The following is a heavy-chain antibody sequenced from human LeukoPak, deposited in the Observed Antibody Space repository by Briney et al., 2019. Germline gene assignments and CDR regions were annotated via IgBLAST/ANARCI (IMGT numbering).Heavy chain of an antibody. J-gene: IGHJ6*03. D-gene: IGHD6-6*01. CDR1: GYTFTSYG. V-gene: IGHV1-18*01. CDR3: ARTEYSSSPRYYYYYYMDV. Sequence: ASVKVSCKASGYTFTSYGISWVRQAPGQGLEWMGWISAYNGNTNYAQKLQGRVTMTTDTSTSTAYMELRSLRSDDTAVYYCARTEYSSSPRYYYYYYMDVWGKGTTVTVSS. CDR2: ISAYNGNT.